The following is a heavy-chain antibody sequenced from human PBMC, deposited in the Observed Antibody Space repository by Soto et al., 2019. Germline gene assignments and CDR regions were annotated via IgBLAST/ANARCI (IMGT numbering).Heavy chain of an antibody. V-gene: IGHV4-61*01. Sequence: QVQLQESGPGLVKPSETLSLTCTVSGGSVSSGSYYWSWIRQPPGKGLEWSGYIYYSGSTNYNPSLKSRVTISVDTSKSQFSLKLSSVTAADTAVYYCARVTYYYDSSGYGPDYWGQGTLVTVSS. J-gene: IGHJ4*02. CDR3: ARVTYYYDSSGYGPDY. CDR2: IYYSGST. CDR1: GGSVSSGSYY. D-gene: IGHD3-22*01.